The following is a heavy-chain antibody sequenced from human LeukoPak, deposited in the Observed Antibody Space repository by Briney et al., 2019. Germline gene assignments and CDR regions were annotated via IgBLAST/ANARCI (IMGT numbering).Heavy chain of an antibody. CDR1: GYTFTGYY. Sequence: ASVKVSCKASGYTFTGYYMHWVRQAPGQGLEWLGWINPYNGGTNYAQKFQGRVTMTRDPSISTAYMELHRLRSDDTAVYYCARDLFSGTGDTWFDPWVEGTLVTDSS. CDR3: ARDLFSGTGDTWFDP. V-gene: IGHV1-2*02. CDR2: INPYNGGT. J-gene: IGHJ5*02. D-gene: IGHD3-10*01.